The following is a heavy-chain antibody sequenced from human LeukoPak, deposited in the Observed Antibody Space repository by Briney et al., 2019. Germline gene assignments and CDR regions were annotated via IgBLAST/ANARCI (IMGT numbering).Heavy chain of an antibody. Sequence: ASVKVSCKASGYTFTSYGINWVRQATGQGLEWMGWMNPNSGNTGYAQKFQGRVTMTRNTSISTAYMELSSLRSEDTAVYYCARGQYDSSGYAFDYWGQGTLVTVSS. D-gene: IGHD3-22*01. CDR2: MNPNSGNT. J-gene: IGHJ4*02. CDR3: ARGQYDSSGYAFDY. V-gene: IGHV1-8*01. CDR1: GYTFTSYG.